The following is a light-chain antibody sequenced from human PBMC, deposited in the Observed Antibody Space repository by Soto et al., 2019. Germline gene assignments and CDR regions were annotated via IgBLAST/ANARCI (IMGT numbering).Light chain of an antibody. Sequence: DIQMTQSPSTLSASVGDRVTITCRASQRISNLLAWYQQKPGRAPTLLIYKASTLESGVPSRFSGSGSGTEFTLTISSLQPDDCATYYCQQYNSYPLTFGQGTRLEMK. CDR3: QQYNSYPLT. CDR2: KAS. J-gene: IGKJ5*01. V-gene: IGKV1-5*03. CDR1: QRISNL.